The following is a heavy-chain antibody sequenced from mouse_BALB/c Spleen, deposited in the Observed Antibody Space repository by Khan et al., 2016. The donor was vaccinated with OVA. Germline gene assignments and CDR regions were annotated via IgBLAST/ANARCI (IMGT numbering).Heavy chain of an antibody. V-gene: IGHV9-3-1*01. J-gene: IGHJ3*01. CDR2: INTYTGEP. D-gene: IGHD2-1*01. CDR1: GYTLTNYG. CDR3: ARSNGNYWFAY. Sequence: QIQLVQSGPELKKPGETVKISCKAPGYTLTNYGMNWVKQAPGKGLKWMGWINTYTGEPTYAEDFKGRIAFSLETSASTAYLQINNLKNEDTATXFCARSNGNYWFAYWGRGTLVTVSA.